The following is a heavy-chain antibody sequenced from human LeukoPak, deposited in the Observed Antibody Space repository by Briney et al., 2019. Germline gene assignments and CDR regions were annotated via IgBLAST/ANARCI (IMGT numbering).Heavy chain of an antibody. CDR2: ISYDGSNQ. D-gene: IGHD3-22*01. CDR3: AKDLHYYDSSRNFDY. V-gene: IGHV3-30*04. J-gene: IGHJ4*02. CDR1: GFTFRSSP. Sequence: GGSLRLSCAASGFTFRSSPMHWVRQAPGKGLEWVAVISYDGSNQYYADSVKGRFTISRDNSKNTLYLQMNSLRAEDTAVYYCAKDLHYYDSSRNFDYWGQGTLVTVSS.